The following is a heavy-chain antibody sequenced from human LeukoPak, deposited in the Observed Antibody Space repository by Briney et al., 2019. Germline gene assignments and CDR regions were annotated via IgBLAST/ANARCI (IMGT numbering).Heavy chain of an antibody. CDR2: IYYSGST. CDR1: GGSISSSSYY. D-gene: IGHD3-3*01. J-gene: IGHJ6*03. V-gene: IGHV4-39*07. Sequence: PSETLSLTCTVSGGSISSSSYYWGWIRQPPGKGLEWIGSIYYSGSTYYNPSLKSRVTISVDTSKNQFSLKLSSVTAADTAVYYCARVWTYYDFWSGPHQDYMDVWGKGTTVTVSS. CDR3: ARVWTYYDFWSGPHQDYMDV.